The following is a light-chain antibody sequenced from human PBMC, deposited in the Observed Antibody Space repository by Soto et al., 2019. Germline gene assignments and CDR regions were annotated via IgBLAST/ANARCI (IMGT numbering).Light chain of an antibody. CDR2: IAS. V-gene: IGKV1-12*01. CDR1: QDINSW. Sequence: DIQMTQSPSSVPASVGYRVTITCLASQDINSWLTWYQQKPGKAPKVLIYIASRLQSGVPSRFSGRGSGTDFSLTISNLQPEDFATYFCQQSKTLPLTLGGGTKVDIK. J-gene: IGKJ4*01. CDR3: QQSKTLPLT.